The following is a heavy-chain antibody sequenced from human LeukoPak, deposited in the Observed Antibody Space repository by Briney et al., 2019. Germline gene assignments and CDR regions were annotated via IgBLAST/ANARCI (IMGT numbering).Heavy chain of an antibody. CDR3: ARTVRGALMDV. CDR1: GGSIDSSSYY. J-gene: IGHJ6*03. CDR2: IFRTEST. V-gene: IGHV4-39*07. Sequence: SQTLSLTCAVSGGSIDSSSYYWGWLRQPPGKGLEWIGSIFRTESTHYSASLKSRVTISVDTSKNQFSLKLSSVTAADTAVYYCARTVRGALMDVWGKGTTVTISS. D-gene: IGHD3-10*01.